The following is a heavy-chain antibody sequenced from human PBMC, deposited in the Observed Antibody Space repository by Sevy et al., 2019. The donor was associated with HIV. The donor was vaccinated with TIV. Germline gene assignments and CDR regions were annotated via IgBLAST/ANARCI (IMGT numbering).Heavy chain of an antibody. Sequence: ASVKVSCKASGGTFSSYAISWVRQAPGQGLEWMGGIIPIFGTANYAQKFQGRVTITADESTSIAYMELSSLRSEDTAVYYCAGGPYSSGWFPYYFDYWGQGTLVTVSS. D-gene: IGHD6-19*01. CDR1: GGTFSSYA. CDR3: AGGPYSSGWFPYYFDY. CDR2: IIPIFGTA. V-gene: IGHV1-69*13. J-gene: IGHJ4*02.